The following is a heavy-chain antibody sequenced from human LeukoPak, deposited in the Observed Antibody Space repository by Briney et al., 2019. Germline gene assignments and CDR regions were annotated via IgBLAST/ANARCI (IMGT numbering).Heavy chain of an antibody. D-gene: IGHD3-22*01. CDR3: ARYSSARGWGLNLYFDY. CDR1: GYTFTGYY. V-gene: IGHV1-2*02. CDR2: INPNSGGT. Sequence: ASVKVSCKASGYTFTGYYMHWVRQAPGQGLEWMGWINPNSGGTNYAQKFQGRVTMTRDTSISTAYMELSRLRSDDTAVYYCARYSSARGWGLNLYFDYWGQGTLVTVSS. J-gene: IGHJ4*02.